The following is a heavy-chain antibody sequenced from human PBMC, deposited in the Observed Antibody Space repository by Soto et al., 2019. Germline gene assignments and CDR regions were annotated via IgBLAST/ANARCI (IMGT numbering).Heavy chain of an antibody. CDR1: GGSISSGGYY. Sequence: QVQLQESGPGLVKPSQTLSLTCTVSGGSISSGGYYWSWIRQHPGKGLEWIGYIYYSGSTYYNPSPKIPVTTSVDASKNQFSLKLRSVTAADTAVYYCARQMTTVTTHWFDPWGQGTLVTVSS. CDR3: ARQMTTVTTHWFDP. CDR2: IYYSGST. V-gene: IGHV4-31*01. J-gene: IGHJ5*02. D-gene: IGHD4-17*01.